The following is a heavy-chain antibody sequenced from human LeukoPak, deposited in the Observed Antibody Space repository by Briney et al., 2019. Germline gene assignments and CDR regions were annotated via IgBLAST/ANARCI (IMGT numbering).Heavy chain of an antibody. CDR3: ASIAVADSNWFDP. J-gene: IGHJ5*02. Sequence: ASVKVSCKASGYTFTSYGISWVRQAPGQGLEWMGWISAYNGNTNCAQKLQGRVTMTTDTSTSTAYMELRSLRSDDTAVYYCASIAVADSNWFDPWGQGTLVTVSS. CDR1: GYTFTSYG. CDR2: ISAYNGNT. V-gene: IGHV1-18*01. D-gene: IGHD6-19*01.